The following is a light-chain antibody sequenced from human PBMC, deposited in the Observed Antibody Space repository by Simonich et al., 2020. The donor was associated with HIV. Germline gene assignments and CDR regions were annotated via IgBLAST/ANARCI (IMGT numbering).Light chain of an antibody. J-gene: IGKJ2*01. CDR1: QSVLYSSNNKNY. CDR3: HQYYSSPHT. Sequence: DIVMTQSPDSLAVSLGERATINCKSSQSVLYSSNNKNYLAWYQQKPGQPPKLLIYWASTRESGVPDRFSGSESGTDFTLTISCLQAEDVAVYYCHQYYSSPHTFGQGTKLEIK. CDR2: WAS. V-gene: IGKV4-1*01.